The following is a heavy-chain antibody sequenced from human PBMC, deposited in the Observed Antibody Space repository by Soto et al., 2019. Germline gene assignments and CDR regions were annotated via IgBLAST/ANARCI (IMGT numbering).Heavy chain of an antibody. J-gene: IGHJ4*02. CDR3: PGEGYYSDRSGYPPTEGPFDY. CDR2: IIPIFGTA. V-gene: IGHV1-69*01. CDR1: GGTFSSYA. D-gene: IGHD3-22*01. Sequence: QVQLVQSGAEVKKPGSSVKVSCKASGGTFSSYAISWVRQAPGQGLEWMGGIIPIFGTANYAQKFQGRVTLPADASTSTASMEVSSVRSEDTAVYYCPGEGYYSDRSGYPPTEGPFDYWGQGTLVTVSS.